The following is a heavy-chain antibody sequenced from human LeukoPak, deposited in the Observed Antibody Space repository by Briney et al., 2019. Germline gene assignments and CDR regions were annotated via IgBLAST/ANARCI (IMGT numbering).Heavy chain of an antibody. CDR2: ISAYNGNT. Sequence: GASVKVSCKASGYTFSSYDISWVRLAPGQELEWMGRISAYNGNTDYAQKFQGRVTMTTDTSTSTAYMELRSLRSDDTAVYYCARDLGAMVPGYWGQGTLVTVSS. V-gene: IGHV1-18*01. CDR1: GYTFSSYD. D-gene: IGHD3-10*01. CDR3: ARDLGAMVPGY. J-gene: IGHJ4*02.